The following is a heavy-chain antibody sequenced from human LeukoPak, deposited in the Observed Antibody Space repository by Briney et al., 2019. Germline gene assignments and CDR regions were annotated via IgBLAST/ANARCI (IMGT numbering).Heavy chain of an antibody. Sequence: GGSLRLSCAASGFTFSSYAMSWVRQAPGKGLEWVSAISGSGGSTYYADSVKGRFTISRDNSKNTLYLQMNSLRAEDTAVYYCATGGVAAMVRGVTINWFDPWGQGTLVTVSS. CDR3: ATGGVAAMVRGVTINWFDP. CDR2: ISGSGGST. CDR1: GFTFSSYA. V-gene: IGHV3-23*01. J-gene: IGHJ5*02. D-gene: IGHD3-10*01.